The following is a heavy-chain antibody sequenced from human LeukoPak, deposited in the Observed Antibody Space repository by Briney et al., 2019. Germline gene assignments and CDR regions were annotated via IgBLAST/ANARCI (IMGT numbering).Heavy chain of an antibody. CDR1: GYTFTGYY. V-gene: IGHV1-2*02. Sequence: ASVKVSCKASGYTFTGYYMHWVRQAPGQGLEGMGWVNPNSGGTNYAQKFQGRVTMTRDTSISTAYMELSRLRSDDTAVYYCARGGRRGGCSGGSCYLYHFDYWGQGTLVTVSS. J-gene: IGHJ4*02. D-gene: IGHD2-15*01. CDR3: ARGGRRGGCSGGSCYLYHFDY. CDR2: VNPNSGGT.